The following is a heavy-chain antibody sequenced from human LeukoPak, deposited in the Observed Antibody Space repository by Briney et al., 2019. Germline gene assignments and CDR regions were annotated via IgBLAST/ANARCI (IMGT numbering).Heavy chain of an antibody. CDR1: GGSISSYY. CDR3: ARQGYYGSGSYPFDY. Sequence: PSETLSLTCSVSGGSISSYYWSWIRQPPGKGLEWIGYIYYSGSTNCNPSLKSRVTISVDTSKNQFSLRLSSVTAADTAVYYCARQGYYGSGSYPFDYWGQGTLVTVSS. V-gene: IGHV4-59*08. J-gene: IGHJ4*02. CDR2: IYYSGST. D-gene: IGHD3-10*01.